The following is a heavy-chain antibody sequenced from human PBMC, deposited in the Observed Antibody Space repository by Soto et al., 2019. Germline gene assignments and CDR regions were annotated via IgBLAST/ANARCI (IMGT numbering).Heavy chain of an antibody. J-gene: IGHJ5*02. CDR2: IYYSGST. CDR3: ARLQDSSGWYGWFDP. CDR1: GGSISSYY. V-gene: IGHV4-59*01. D-gene: IGHD6-19*01. Sequence: LSLTCTVSGGSISSYYWSWIRQPPGKGLEWIGYIYYSGSTNYNPSLKSRVTISVDTSKNQFSLKLSSVTAADTAVYYCARLQDSSGWYGWFDPWGQGTLVTVSS.